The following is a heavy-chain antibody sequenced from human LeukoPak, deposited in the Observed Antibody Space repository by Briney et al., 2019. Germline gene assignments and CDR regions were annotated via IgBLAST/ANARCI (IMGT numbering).Heavy chain of an antibody. CDR3: ARGESLVTTIDY. J-gene: IGHJ4*02. Sequence: GGSLRLYCAASRFTFSSYAMHWVRQAPGKGLVGVAVISYDGSNKYYAVSVKGRFTISRDNSKNTLYLQMNSLRAEDTAVYYCARGESLVTTIDYWGQGTLVTVSS. CDR2: ISYDGSNK. CDR1: RFTFSSYA. D-gene: IGHD5-12*01. V-gene: IGHV3-30-3*01.